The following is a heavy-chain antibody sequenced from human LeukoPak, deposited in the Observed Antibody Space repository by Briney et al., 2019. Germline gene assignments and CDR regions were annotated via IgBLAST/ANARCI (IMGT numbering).Heavy chain of an antibody. J-gene: IGHJ4*02. D-gene: IGHD3-22*01. CDR1: GGSISSGDYY. CDR3: ARDDSSGYALDY. V-gene: IGHV4-30-4*08. CDR2: IYYSGST. Sequence: SQTLSLTRTVSGGSISSGDYYWSWIRQPPGKGLEWIGYIYYSGSTYYNPSLKSRVTISVDTSKNQFSLKLSSVTAADTAVYYCARDDSSGYALDYWGQGTLVTVSS.